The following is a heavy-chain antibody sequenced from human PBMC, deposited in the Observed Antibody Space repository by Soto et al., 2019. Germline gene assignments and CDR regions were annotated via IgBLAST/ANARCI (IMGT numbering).Heavy chain of an antibody. D-gene: IGHD3-9*01. CDR2: LKDGNGNT. CDR1: GYSFTSCA. CDR3: ARESELRYFDWLPTDGMDV. J-gene: IGHJ6*02. V-gene: IGHV1-3*01. Sequence: ASVTVACKASGYSFTSCARHWVRQAPGQRLDWMGWLKDGNGNTKYSQKFQGRDTIIREPSAPTAYMELSSLRSEDTAVYYCARESELRYFDWLPTDGMDVWGQGTPVTVSS.